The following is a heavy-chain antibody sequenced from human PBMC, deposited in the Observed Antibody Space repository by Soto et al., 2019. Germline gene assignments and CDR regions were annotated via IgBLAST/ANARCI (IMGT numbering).Heavy chain of an antibody. Sequence: SETLSLTCAVSGDSLAFGHHYCTWIRQPPGKGLEWIGHIFFTGATNYSPSLKSRVTMSVDTSKSQFSLNLTSVTAADSAIYSCARGRSDSAGSSLGRRMDVWGQGTMVTVSS. CDR1: GDSLAFGHHY. V-gene: IGHV4-61*01. D-gene: IGHD3-10*01. J-gene: IGHJ6*02. CDR2: IFFTGAT. CDR3: ARGRSDSAGSSLGRRMDV.